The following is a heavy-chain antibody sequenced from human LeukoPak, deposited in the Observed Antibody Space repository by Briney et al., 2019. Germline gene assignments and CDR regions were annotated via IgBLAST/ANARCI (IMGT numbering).Heavy chain of an antibody. V-gene: IGHV3-33*08. Sequence: GGSLRLSCAASGFTFSTYDMSWVRQAPGKGLEWVAVIWYDASNKYYADSVKGRFTISRDNSKNALYLHMNSLGDDDTAVYYCVRGVGVSRFNYLDPWGQGTLVIVSS. CDR3: VRGVGVSRFNYLDP. CDR1: GFTFSTYD. J-gene: IGHJ5*02. CDR2: IWYDASNK. D-gene: IGHD1-7*01.